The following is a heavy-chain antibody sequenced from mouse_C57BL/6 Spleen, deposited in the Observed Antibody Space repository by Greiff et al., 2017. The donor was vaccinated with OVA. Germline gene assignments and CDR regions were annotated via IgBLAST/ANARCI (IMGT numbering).Heavy chain of an antibody. CDR2: IDPANGNT. V-gene: IGHV14-3*01. Sequence: EVKLVESVAELVRPGASVKLSCTASGFNIKNTYMHWVKQRPEQGLEWIGRIDPANGNTKYAPKFQGKATITADTSSNTAYLQLSSLTSEDTAIYYCARWGTTVPSPFDYWGQGTTLTVSS. J-gene: IGHJ2*01. D-gene: IGHD1-1*01. CDR1: GFNIKNTY. CDR3: ARWGTTVPSPFDY.